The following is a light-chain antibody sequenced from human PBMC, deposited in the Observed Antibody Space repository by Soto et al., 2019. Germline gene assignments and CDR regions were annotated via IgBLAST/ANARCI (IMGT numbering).Light chain of an antibody. CDR2: GAS. J-gene: IGKJ1*01. CDR1: QSVSSS. V-gene: IGKV3-15*01. CDR3: QQYNNWPPVT. Sequence: EIVMTQSPATLSVSPGERATLSCRASQSVSSSLAWYQQQPGQAPRLLISGASTRATGVPARFSGSGSGTEFTLTISSLQSEDFAVYYCQQYNNWPPVTFGQGTKVEIK.